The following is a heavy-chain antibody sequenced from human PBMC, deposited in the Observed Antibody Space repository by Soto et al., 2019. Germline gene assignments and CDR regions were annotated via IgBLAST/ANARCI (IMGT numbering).Heavy chain of an antibody. CDR3: AKDLKGTGAYYDFWSGYYHYYYGMDV. CDR2: ISYDGSNK. D-gene: IGHD3-3*01. J-gene: IGHJ6*02. CDR1: GFTFSSYG. Sequence: GGSLRLSCAASGFTFSSYGMHWVRQAPGKGLEWVAVISYDGSNKYYADSVKGRFTISRDNSKNTLYLQMNSLRAEDTAVYYCAKDLKGTGAYYDFWSGYYHYYYGMDVWGQGTTVTVSS. V-gene: IGHV3-30*18.